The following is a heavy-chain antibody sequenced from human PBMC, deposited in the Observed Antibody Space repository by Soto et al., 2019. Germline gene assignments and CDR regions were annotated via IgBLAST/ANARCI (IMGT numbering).Heavy chain of an antibody. CDR3: ASLLWFGELAKGPFGY. J-gene: IGHJ4*02. D-gene: IGHD3-10*01. CDR1: GFTFSSYA. CDR2: ISGSGGST. V-gene: IGHV3-23*01. Sequence: GGSLRLSCAASGFTFSSYAMSWVRQAPGKGLEWVSAISGSGGSTYYADSVKGRFTISRDNSKNTLYLQMNSLRAEDTAVYYCASLLWFGELAKGPFGYWGQRTLFTVSS.